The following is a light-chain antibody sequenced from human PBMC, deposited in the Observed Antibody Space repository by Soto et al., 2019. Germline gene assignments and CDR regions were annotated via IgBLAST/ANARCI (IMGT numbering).Light chain of an antibody. CDR1: QNINNW. V-gene: IGKV1-5*03. J-gene: IGKJ1*01. Sequence: DIQMTQSPATLSASVGDRVTITSRASQNINNWLAWYQQKPGQAPKLLIYKASNLESGVPSRFSGSGSGTEFTLSISSLQPVDFATYYCQQYSGSSTTFGQGTKVEVK. CDR3: QQYSGSSTT. CDR2: KAS.